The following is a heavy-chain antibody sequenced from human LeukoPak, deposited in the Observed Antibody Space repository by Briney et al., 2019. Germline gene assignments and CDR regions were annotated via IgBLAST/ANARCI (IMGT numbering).Heavy chain of an antibody. Sequence: GASVKVSCKASGYTFTSYGISWVRQAPGQGLEWMGWISAYNGNTNYAQKLQGRVTMTTDTSTSTAYMELRSLRSDDTAVYYCASSLCYYDSSGYYYRYWGQGTLVTVSS. CDR2: ISAYNGNT. CDR1: GYTFTSYG. J-gene: IGHJ4*02. V-gene: IGHV1-18*01. D-gene: IGHD3-22*01. CDR3: ASSLCYYDSSGYYYRY.